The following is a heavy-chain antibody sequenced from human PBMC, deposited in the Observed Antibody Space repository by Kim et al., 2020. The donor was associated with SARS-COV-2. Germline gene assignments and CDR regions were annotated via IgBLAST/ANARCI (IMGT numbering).Heavy chain of an antibody. Sequence: GGSLRLSCAASGFTFDDYAMHWVRQAPGKGLEWVSLISWDGGSTYYADSVKGRFTISRDNSKNSLYLQMNSLRAEDTALYYCAKDIRFGELLLELQFDPWGQGTLVTVSS. CDR3: AKDIRFGELLLELQFDP. D-gene: IGHD3-10*01. CDR1: GFTFDDYA. V-gene: IGHV3-43D*03. J-gene: IGHJ5*02. CDR2: ISWDGGST.